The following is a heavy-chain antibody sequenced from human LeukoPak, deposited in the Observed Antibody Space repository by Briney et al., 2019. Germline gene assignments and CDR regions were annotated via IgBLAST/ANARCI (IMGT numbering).Heavy chain of an antibody. J-gene: IGHJ5*02. D-gene: IGHD2-15*01. V-gene: IGHV4-31*03. Sequence: SETLSLTCTVSGGSISSGGYYWSRIRQHPGKGLESIGYIYYSGSTYYNPSLKSRVTISVDTSKNQFSLKLSSVTAADTAVYYCARGLGYCSGGSCYVSWFDPWGQGTLVTVSS. CDR3: ARGLGYCSGGSCYVSWFDP. CDR1: GGSISSGGYY. CDR2: IYYSGST.